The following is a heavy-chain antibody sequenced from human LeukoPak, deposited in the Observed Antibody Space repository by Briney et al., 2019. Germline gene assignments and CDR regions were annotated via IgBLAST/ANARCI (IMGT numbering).Heavy chain of an antibody. Sequence: GGSLRLSCAASGFTFSSYAMSWVRQAPGKGLEWVSAISGSGGSTYYADSVKGRFTISRDNSKNTLYLQMNSLRAEDTAVYYCARGGYGSGIVDYWGQGTLVTVSS. CDR3: ARGGYGSGIVDY. D-gene: IGHD3-10*01. V-gene: IGHV3-23*01. CDR2: ISGSGGST. J-gene: IGHJ4*02. CDR1: GFTFSSYA.